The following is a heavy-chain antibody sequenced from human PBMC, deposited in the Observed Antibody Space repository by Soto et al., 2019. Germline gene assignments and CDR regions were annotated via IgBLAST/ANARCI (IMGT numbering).Heavy chain of an antibody. V-gene: IGHV4-30-4*01. D-gene: IGHD3-22*01. CDR3: ARLFSRDXYDSSGYYSSVVDYFDY. CDR2: IYYSGST. Sequence: SETLSLTCTVSGGSISSGDYYWSWIRQPPGKGLEWIGYIYYSGSTYYNPSLKSRVTISVDTSKNQFSLKLSSVTAADTAVYYCARLFSRDXYDSSGYYSSVVDYFDYWGQGTLVTVSS. J-gene: IGHJ4*02. CDR1: GGSISSGDYY.